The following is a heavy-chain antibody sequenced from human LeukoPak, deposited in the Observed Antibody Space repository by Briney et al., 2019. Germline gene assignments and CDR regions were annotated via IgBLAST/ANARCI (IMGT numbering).Heavy chain of an antibody. J-gene: IGHJ3*02. CDR2: ISASGGAT. Sequence: PGGSLRLSCAASRFTFTSNAMTWVRQAPGKGLEWVSTISASGGATYYANSVKGRVTISRDNSKNTLYQQMNSLRAEDAVVYYCGKYRAYYYGSGDAVDIWGQGTMVTISS. V-gene: IGHV3-23*01. CDR1: RFTFTSNA. D-gene: IGHD3-10*01. CDR3: GKYRAYYYGSGDAVDI.